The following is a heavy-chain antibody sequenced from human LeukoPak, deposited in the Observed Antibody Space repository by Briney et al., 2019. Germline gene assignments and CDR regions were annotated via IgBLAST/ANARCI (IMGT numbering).Heavy chain of an antibody. J-gene: IGHJ4*02. D-gene: IGHD2-15*01. CDR1: GFTFSSYS. V-gene: IGHV3-21*01. Sequence: PGGSLRLSCAASGFTFSSYSMNWVRQAPGKGLEWVSSISSSSSYIYYADSVKGRFTISRDNAKNSLYLQMNSLRAEDTAVYYCARIFGSGGSVDYWGQGTLVTVSS. CDR2: ISSSSSYI. CDR3: ARIFGSGGSVDY.